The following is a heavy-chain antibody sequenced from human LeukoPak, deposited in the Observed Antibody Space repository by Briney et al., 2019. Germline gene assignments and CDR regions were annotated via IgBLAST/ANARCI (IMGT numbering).Heavy chain of an antibody. CDR3: ARDLFKGSY. CDR1: GFTFSSYG. V-gene: IGHV3-30*02. CDR2: IRYDGSDR. J-gene: IGHJ4*02. Sequence: GGSLRLSCAASGFTFSSYGMHWVRQAPGQGLEWVTFIRYDGSDRYYADSVKGRFTISRDNAKNSLYLQMNSLRAEDTAVYYCARDLFKGSYWGQGTLVTVSS.